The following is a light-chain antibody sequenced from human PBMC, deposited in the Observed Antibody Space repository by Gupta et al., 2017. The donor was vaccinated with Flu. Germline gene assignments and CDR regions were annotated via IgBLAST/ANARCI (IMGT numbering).Light chain of an antibody. CDR2: GAT. CDR1: QNADIY. CDR3: LQPDGPLPT. Sequence: DMQLTQSPSSLSASVGDRVTITCRTSQNADIYLNWFHQRPGKAPNLLIYGATNLHSGVPSRFSGSGSGTEFTLTITRLQSEDLGIYYCLQPDGPLPTFGQGTMVEI. V-gene: IGKV1-39*01. J-gene: IGKJ1*01.